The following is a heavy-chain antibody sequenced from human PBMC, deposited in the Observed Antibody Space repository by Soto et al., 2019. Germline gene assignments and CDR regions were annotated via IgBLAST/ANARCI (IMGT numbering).Heavy chain of an antibody. Sequence: EVQLAESGGGLGQPGGSLRLSCVASGFTFSRHYMTWVRQAPGKGLESVAKIKPDGSESYYVDYVRGRFTFSRDNAKNSLSLQMNSLRDEYTAVYYCAIEEWWRVEFWGQGTLVTVSS. CDR2: IKPDGSES. D-gene: IGHD2-15*01. J-gene: IGHJ4*02. V-gene: IGHV3-7*01. CDR1: GFTFSRHY. CDR3: AIEEWWRVEF.